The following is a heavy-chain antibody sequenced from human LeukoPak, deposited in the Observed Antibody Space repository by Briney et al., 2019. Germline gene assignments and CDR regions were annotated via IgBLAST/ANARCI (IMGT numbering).Heavy chain of an antibody. CDR2: INHSGST. CDR1: GGSFSGYY. Sequence: SETLSLTRAVYGGSFSGYYWSWIRQPPGKGLEWIGEINHSGSTNYNPSLKSRVTISVDTSKNQFSLKLSSVTAADTAVYYCARERIQLWLRGGWFDPWGQGTLVTVSS. V-gene: IGHV4-34*01. CDR3: ARERIQLWLRGGWFDP. D-gene: IGHD5-18*01. J-gene: IGHJ5*02.